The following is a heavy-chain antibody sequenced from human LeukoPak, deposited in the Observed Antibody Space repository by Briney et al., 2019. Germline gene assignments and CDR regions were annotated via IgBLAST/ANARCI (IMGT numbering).Heavy chain of an antibody. CDR3: ARGVGSSWPGWFDP. CDR1: GFTFSSYS. CDR2: ISSSSSYI. D-gene: IGHD6-13*01. Sequence: PGGSLRLSCAASGFTFSSYSMNWVRQAPGKGLEWVSSISSSSSYIYYADSVKGRFTISRDNAKNSLYLQMNSLRDTAVYYCARGVGSSWPGWFDPWGQGTLVTVSS. V-gene: IGHV3-21*01. J-gene: IGHJ5*02.